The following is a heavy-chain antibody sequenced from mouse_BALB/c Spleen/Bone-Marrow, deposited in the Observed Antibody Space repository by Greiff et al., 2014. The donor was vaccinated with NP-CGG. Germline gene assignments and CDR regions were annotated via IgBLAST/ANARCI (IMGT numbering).Heavy chain of an antibody. J-gene: IGHJ3*01. D-gene: IGHD1-1*01. CDR3: ASYYYGSSSFAY. Sequence: EVMLVESGAELVKPGASVKLSCTASGFNIKDTYMHWVKQRPEQGLEWIGRIDPANGSTKYDPKFQGKATITADTSSNTAYLQLSSLTSEDTAVYYCASYYYGSSSFAYWGRGTLVTVSA. CDR1: GFNIKDTY. CDR2: IDPANGST. V-gene: IGHV14-3*02.